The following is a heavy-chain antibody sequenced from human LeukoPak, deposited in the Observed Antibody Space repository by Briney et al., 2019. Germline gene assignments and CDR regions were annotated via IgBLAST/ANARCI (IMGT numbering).Heavy chain of an antibody. CDR2: INPNSGGT. V-gene: IGHV1-2*02. CDR1: GYTFTGYY. J-gene: IGHJ6*03. D-gene: IGHD3-22*01. CDR3: ARAPYYYDSSGYSQGGYYYYYMDV. Sequence: GASVKVSCKASGYTFTGYYMHWVRQAPGQGLEWMGWINPNSGGTNYAQKFQGRVTMTRDTSISTAYMELSSLRSEDTAVYYCARAPYYYDSSGYSQGGYYYYYMDVWGKGTTVTVSS.